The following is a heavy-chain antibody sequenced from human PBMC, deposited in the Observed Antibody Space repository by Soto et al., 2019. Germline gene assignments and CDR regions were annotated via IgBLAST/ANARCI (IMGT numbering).Heavy chain of an antibody. CDR3: TRGEWESYYHDS. CDR1: GGSISNAAYS. CDR2: IYPSGMP. J-gene: IGHJ4*02. Sequence: SETLSLTCTVSGGSISNAAYSWSWIRQPPGKGLEWIGYIYPSGMPFYNPSLRSRVTISIDRSNDQFSLNLKSVTAADTAVYFCTRGEWESYYHDSWGQGTLVTVSS. D-gene: IGHD1-26*01. V-gene: IGHV4-30-2*01.